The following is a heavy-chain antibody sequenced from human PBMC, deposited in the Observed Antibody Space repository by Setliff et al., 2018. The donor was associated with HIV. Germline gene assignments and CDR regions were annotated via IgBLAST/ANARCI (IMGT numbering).Heavy chain of an antibody. CDR1: GGSISGYY. D-gene: IGHD1-26*01. V-gene: IGHV4-59*12. CDR3: AKDRSGSYRTFDY. Sequence: SETLSLTCNVYGGSISGYYWSWIRQTPGKGLEWIGYFYSSETTNYNPSLKSRVTLSLDTSRNQFSLQLTSVTAADTAVYYCAKDRSGSYRTFDYWGPGILVTVSS. CDR2: FYSSETT. J-gene: IGHJ4*02.